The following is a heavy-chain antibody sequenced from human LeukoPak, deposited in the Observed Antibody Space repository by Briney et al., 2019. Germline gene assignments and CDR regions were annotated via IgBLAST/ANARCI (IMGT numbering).Heavy chain of an antibody. J-gene: IGHJ6*03. D-gene: IGHD3-22*01. CDR1: GYTFTGYY. CDR2: INPNSGGT. CDR3: ARIKHDSSGYYYYYYMDV. V-gene: IGHV1-2*02. Sequence: ASVKVSCKASGYTFTGYYMHWVRQAPGQGLEWMGWINPNSGGTNYAQKFQGRVTMTRDTSISTAYMELSRLRSEDTAVYYCARIKHDSSGYYYYYYMDVWGKGTTVTVSS.